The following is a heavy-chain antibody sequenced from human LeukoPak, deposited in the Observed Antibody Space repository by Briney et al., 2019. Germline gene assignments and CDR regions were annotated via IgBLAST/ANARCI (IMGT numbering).Heavy chain of an antibody. CDR2: ISYDGSNK. CDR3: ARGQYYYDSSGYVLDY. Sequence: TGGSLRLSCAASGFTFSSYAMHWVRQAPGKGLEWVAVISYDGSNKYYADSVKGRFTISRDNSKNTLYLQMNSLRAEDTAVYYCARGQYYYDSSGYVLDYWGQGTLVTVSS. J-gene: IGHJ4*02. CDR1: GFTFSSYA. D-gene: IGHD3-22*01. V-gene: IGHV3-30-3*01.